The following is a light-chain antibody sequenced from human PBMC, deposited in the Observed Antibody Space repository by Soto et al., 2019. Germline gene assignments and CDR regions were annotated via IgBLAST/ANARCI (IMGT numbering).Light chain of an antibody. CDR3: QSYDTGLTGHVL. V-gene: IGLV1-47*01. J-gene: IGLJ2*01. CDR1: SSSIGSNY. Sequence: QSVLTQPPSASGTPGQRVTISCSESSSSIGSNYIYWYQQLPGTAPKLLIYRDSQRPSGVPDRFSGSKSGTSASLAISGLRSEDEADYYCQSYDTGLTGHVLFGGGTQLTVL. CDR2: RDS.